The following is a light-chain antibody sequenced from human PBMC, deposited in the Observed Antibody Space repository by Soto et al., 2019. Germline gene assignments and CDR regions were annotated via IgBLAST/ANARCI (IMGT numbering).Light chain of an antibody. V-gene: IGLV2-8*01. Sequence: LTQPPSTPGTPGQTVPISCTGTKNDIDVYDFASRYQHHPGKAPRLIIYEVVQRPAAVPDRFSGSTSGNTASLTVSGLQAAEEADYFCKSYAGSNTYVFGSGTKGTGL. CDR1: KNDIDVYDF. J-gene: IGLJ1*01. CDR3: KSYAGSNTYV. CDR2: EVV.